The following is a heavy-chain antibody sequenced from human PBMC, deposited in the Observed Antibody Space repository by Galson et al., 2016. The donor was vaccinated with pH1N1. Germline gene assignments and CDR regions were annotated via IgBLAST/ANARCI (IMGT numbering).Heavy chain of an antibody. CDR3: AKDKRSGWSVVGGFMDH. Sequence: SLRLSCAVSGFTFRSYAMNWVRQAPGKGPEWVSVISGGGTIHYADSVRGRFTISRDNSNNTVYLQMNSLRAEDTGVYYCAKDKRSGWSVVGGFMDHWGQGTLVTVSS. CDR1: GFTFRSYA. V-gene: IGHV3-23*01. D-gene: IGHD6-19*01. J-gene: IGHJ4*02. CDR2: ISGGGTI.